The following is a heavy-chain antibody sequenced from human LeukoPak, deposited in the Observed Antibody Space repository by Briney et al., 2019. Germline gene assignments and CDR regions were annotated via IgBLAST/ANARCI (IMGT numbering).Heavy chain of an antibody. Sequence: GGSLRLSCAASGFNFDTYTLRWVRQFPPNGLEWVAAISGSDPGTYHADSVKGRFTISRGNSKNTLYLQMNNLRAEDTAIYYCVKAPLGSCIGARCYYLDVWGKGTPVTVSS. D-gene: IGHD2-15*01. V-gene: IGHV3-23*01. CDR3: VKAPLGSCIGARCYYLDV. CDR2: ISGSDPGT. J-gene: IGHJ6*03. CDR1: GFNFDTYT.